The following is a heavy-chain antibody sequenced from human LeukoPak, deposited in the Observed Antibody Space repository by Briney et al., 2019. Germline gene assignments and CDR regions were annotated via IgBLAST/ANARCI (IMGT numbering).Heavy chain of an antibody. CDR2: FSSDGSST. Sequence: SGGSLRLSCAASGFTFSSYWMHWVRQAPGKGLVLVSRFSSDGSSTNYADSVKGRFTISRDNAKNTLYLQMNSLRAEDTAVYYCARGATGYYFDYWGQGTLVTVSS. CDR1: GFTFSSYW. CDR3: ARGATGYYFDY. V-gene: IGHV3-74*01. D-gene: IGHD3-9*01. J-gene: IGHJ4*02.